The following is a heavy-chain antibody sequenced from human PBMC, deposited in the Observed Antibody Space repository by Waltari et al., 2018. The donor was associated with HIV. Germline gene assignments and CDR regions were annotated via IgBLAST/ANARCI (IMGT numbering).Heavy chain of an antibody. D-gene: IGHD2-15*01. J-gene: IGHJ6*02. CDR2: FEPENGET. V-gene: IGHV1-24*01. CDR1: GYTLTELS. CDR3: ATPYGGNVRVGGMDV. Sequence: QVQLVQSGAEVKKPGASVKVSCKVSGYTLTELSMHWVRQAPGKGLEWMGGFEPENGETIYAQRCQGRVTMTEDTSTDTAYMELSSLRSEDTAVYYFATPYGGNVRVGGMDVWGQGTTVTVSS.